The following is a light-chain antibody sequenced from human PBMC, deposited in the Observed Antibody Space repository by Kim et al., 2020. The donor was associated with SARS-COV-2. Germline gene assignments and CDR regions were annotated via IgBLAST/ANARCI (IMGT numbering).Light chain of an antibody. CDR2: EAS. Sequence: SASVGDRVTITCRASQSINKGLAWYQQKPGRAPKLRSYEASNLENGVPSRFSGSGSGTEFTLTISSLQPDDFATYYCQQYSNYLFTFGQGTKLEI. V-gene: IGKV1-5*01. CDR3: QQYSNYLFT. CDR1: QSINKG. J-gene: IGKJ2*01.